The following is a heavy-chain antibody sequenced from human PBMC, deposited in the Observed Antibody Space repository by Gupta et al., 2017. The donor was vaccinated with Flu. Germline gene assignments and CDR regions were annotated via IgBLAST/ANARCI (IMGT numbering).Heavy chain of an antibody. CDR1: GFTFSTSY. CDR2: IYPDGSST. V-gene: IGHV3-74*03. J-gene: IGHJ4*02. Sequence: MQLVEAGGGLVQPGGSLRLSCAASGFTFSTSYLQWVRQAPWKGLVWVSRIYPDGSSTTYAECVKGRFTISRDNAKNTLYLQMNSLGDDDTAVYYCATVTSGCWGQGTLVTVSS. CDR3: ATVTSGC. D-gene: IGHD4-17*01.